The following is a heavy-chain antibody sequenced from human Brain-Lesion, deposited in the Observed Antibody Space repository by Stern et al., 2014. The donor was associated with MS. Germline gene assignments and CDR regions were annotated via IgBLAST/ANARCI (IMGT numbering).Heavy chain of an antibody. Sequence: EVQLVQSGAEVKKPGESLKISCKGSGYRFTSNWIGWVRQMPGKGLEWMGIIWPGDSDTRYSPSFQGQVTISADKSISTAYLQWSSLQASDTAMYYCARRGDSSSSGFYYWGQGTLVIVSS. CDR1: GYRFTSNW. V-gene: IGHV5-51*01. J-gene: IGHJ4*02. CDR3: ARRGDSSSSGFYY. D-gene: IGHD6-6*01. CDR2: IWPGDSDT.